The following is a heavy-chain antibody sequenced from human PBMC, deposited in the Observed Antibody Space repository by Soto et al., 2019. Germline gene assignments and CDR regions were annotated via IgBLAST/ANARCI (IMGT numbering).Heavy chain of an antibody. CDR2: ITSSGDSI. D-gene: IGHD4-17*01. J-gene: IGHJ4*02. CDR3: ARLPKGSRVTS. Sequence: EVQLLEAGGGLIHPGGSLRLSCVASGFRFSDHSMNWVRQAPGKGLEWVSYITSSGDSIYYADSVKGRLTVSRDNAKNSLFLTMNNLRDEDTAVYYCARLPKGSRVTSWGQGTLVTVSS. CDR1: GFRFSDHS. V-gene: IGHV3-48*02.